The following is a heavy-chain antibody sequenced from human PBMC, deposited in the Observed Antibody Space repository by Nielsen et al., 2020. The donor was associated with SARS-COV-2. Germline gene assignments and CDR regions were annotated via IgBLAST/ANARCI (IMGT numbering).Heavy chain of an antibody. V-gene: IGHV3-15*01. CDR1: GFTFSNAW. CDR3: TTDNNYYYGMDV. CDR2: IKSKTDGGTI. Sequence: GESLKISCAASGFTFSNAWMSWVRQAPGKGLEWVGRIKSKTDGGTIDYAAPVKGRFTISRDDSKNTLYLQMNSLKTEDTAVYYCTTDNNYYYGMDVWGQGTTVTVSS. J-gene: IGHJ6*02.